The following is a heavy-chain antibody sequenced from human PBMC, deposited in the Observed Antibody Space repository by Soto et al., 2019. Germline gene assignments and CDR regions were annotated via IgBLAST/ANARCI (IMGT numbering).Heavy chain of an antibody. J-gene: IGHJ4*02. Sequence: RSRVIQATGKGLEWVSAISGSGGSTYYADSVKGRFTISRDNSKNTLYLQMNSLRAEDTAVYYCAKDLPPSIDPVFDYWGQGTLVPGTS. D-gene: IGHD3-9*01. CDR3: AKDLPPSIDPVFDY. V-gene: IGHV3-23*01. CDR2: ISGSGGST.